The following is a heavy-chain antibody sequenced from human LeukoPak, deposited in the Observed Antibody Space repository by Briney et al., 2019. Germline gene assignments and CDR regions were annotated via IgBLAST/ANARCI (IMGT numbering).Heavy chain of an antibody. CDR2: ISGSGGST. CDR1: GFTFSSYA. Sequence: GGSLRLSCAASGFTFSSYAMSWVRQAPGKGQELVSAISGSGGSTYYADSVKGRFTISRDNSKNTLYLQMISLRAEDTAVYYCAKGLAQLWFYWGQGTLVTVSS. V-gene: IGHV3-23*01. D-gene: IGHD5-18*01. J-gene: IGHJ4*02. CDR3: AKGLAQLWFY.